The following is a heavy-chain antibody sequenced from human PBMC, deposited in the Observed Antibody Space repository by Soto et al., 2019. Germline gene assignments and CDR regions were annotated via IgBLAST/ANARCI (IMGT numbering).Heavy chain of an antibody. CDR3: ARDRDYAFDY. V-gene: IGHV3-48*02. D-gene: IGHD2-2*01. CDR2: ISPDGSM. CDR1: GFTFNSYT. J-gene: IGHJ4*02. Sequence: GGSLRLSCTASGFTFNSYTMNWVRQAPGKGLEWISYISPDGSMYYADSVKSRFTISRDNAKNSLYLQMNSLRDEDTAVYYCARDRDYAFDYWGQGTLVTVSS.